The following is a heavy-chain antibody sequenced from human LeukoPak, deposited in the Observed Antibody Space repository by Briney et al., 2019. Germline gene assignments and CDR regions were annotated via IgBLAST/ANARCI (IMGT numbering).Heavy chain of an antibody. CDR2: IYYSGGT. CDR1: GGSVSSGSYY. Sequence: SETLPLTCTVSGGSVSSGSYYWSWIRQPPGKGLEWIGYIYYSGGTNYNPSLKSRVTISIDTSKNQFSLKLSSVTAADTAVFYCARGGGYSYGYAFDIWGQGTMVTVS. J-gene: IGHJ3*02. D-gene: IGHD5-18*01. CDR3: ARGGGYSYGYAFDI. V-gene: IGHV4-61*01.